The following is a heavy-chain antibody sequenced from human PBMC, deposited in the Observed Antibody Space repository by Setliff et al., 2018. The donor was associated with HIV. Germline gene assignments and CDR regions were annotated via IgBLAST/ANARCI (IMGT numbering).Heavy chain of an antibody. CDR2: ITTDSRQT. CDR3: ARDNWGYDWYFDL. Sequence: PGGSLRLSCEGSGFDFSDYYMSWIRQAPGKGLEWVSYITTDSRQTYYADFVEGRFTISRDDAKNSLYLQMDSLGVEDTALYYCARDNWGYDWYFDLWGRGTLVTVSS. J-gene: IGHJ2*01. V-gene: IGHV3-11*05. D-gene: IGHD7-27*01. CDR1: GFDFSDYY.